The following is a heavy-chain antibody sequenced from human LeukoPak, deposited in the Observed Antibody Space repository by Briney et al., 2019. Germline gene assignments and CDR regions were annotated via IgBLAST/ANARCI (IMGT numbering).Heavy chain of an antibody. CDR3: ARDMATINYAFDI. D-gene: IGHD5-24*01. Sequence: PGRSLRLSCAASGFTFSSYGMHWVRQAPGKGLEWVAIIWYDGGNKYYADSVKGRFTISRDNSKNTLYLQMNSLRAEDTAVYYCARDMATINYAFDIWGQGTMVTVSS. V-gene: IGHV3-33*01. CDR1: GFTFSSYG. J-gene: IGHJ3*02. CDR2: IWYDGGNK.